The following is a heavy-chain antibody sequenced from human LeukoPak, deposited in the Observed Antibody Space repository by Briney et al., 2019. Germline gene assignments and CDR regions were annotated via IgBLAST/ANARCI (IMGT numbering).Heavy chain of an antibody. CDR1: GFTFSSYW. J-gene: IGHJ4*02. D-gene: IGHD6-19*01. V-gene: IGHV3-7*03. CDR3: ATIAVEVCYDY. Sequence: GGSLRLSCAASGFTFSSYWMSWVRQAPGKGLEWVANIKQDGREKYYVDSVKGRFTISRDNAKNSLYLQMNSLRAEDTAVNYCATIAVEVCYDYWGQGTLVTVSS. CDR2: IKQDGREK.